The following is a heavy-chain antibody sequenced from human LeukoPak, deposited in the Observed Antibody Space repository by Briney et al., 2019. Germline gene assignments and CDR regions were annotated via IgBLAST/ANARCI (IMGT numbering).Heavy chain of an antibody. V-gene: IGHV3-23*01. D-gene: IGHD5-24*01. Sequence: PGGSLRLSCAASGFTFSTYPVNWVRQAPGKGLEGVSAISSSGGTTYYADSVKGRFSISRDNSKNTLYLRMNSLRAEDTAIYYCAKDRNAWPTNFDSWGQGTLVIVSA. CDR3: AKDRNAWPTNFDS. J-gene: IGHJ4*02. CDR2: ISSSGGTT. CDR1: GFTFSTYP.